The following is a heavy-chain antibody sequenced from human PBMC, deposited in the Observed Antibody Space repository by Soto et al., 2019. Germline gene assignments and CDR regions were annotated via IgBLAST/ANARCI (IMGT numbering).Heavy chain of an antibody. CDR2: ISWYSGSI. D-gene: IGHD3-22*01. CDR3: AKGEGSSGYYSLFDY. Sequence: EVQLVESGGGLVQPGRSLRLSCAASGFPFDDYAMHWVRQAPGKGLEWVSGISWYSGSIGYADSVKGRFTISRDNAKNSLYLQMNSLRAEDTALYYCAKGEGSSGYYSLFDYWGQGTLVTVSS. CDR1: GFPFDDYA. J-gene: IGHJ4*02. V-gene: IGHV3-9*01.